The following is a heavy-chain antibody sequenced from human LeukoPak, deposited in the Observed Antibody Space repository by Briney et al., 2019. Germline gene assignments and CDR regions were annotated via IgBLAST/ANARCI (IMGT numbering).Heavy chain of an antibody. CDR2: IYTSGST. CDR1: GGSISSYY. V-gene: IGHV4-4*07. Sequence: PSETLSLTCTVSGGSISSYYWSRIRQPAGKGLEWIGRIYTSGSTNYNPSLKSRVTMSVDTSKNQFSLKLSSVTAADTAVYYCAAGGNSGYDPDFDYWGQGTLVTVSS. D-gene: IGHD5-12*01. J-gene: IGHJ4*02. CDR3: AAGGNSGYDPDFDY.